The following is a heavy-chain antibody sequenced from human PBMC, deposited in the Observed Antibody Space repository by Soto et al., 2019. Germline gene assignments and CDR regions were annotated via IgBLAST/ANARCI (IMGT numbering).Heavy chain of an antibody. Sequence: SETLSLTCTVSGGSISSYCWSWIRQPAGKGLEWIGRIYSSGSTNYNPSLKSRVTMSVDTSKNQFSLKLSSVTAADTAVYSCAGDQGYYYYGMDVWGQGTTVTVSS. V-gene: IGHV4-4*07. CDR2: IYSSGST. CDR1: GGSISSYC. CDR3: AGDQGYYYYGMDV. J-gene: IGHJ6*02.